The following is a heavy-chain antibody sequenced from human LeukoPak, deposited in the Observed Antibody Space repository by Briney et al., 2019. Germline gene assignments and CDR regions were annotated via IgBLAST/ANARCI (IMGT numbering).Heavy chain of an antibody. CDR3: AKDRSVTYGSGSYLTPPDY. Sequence: PGGSLRLSCAASGFTFSSYAMSWVRQAPGKGLEWVSAISGSGGSTYYADSVKGRFTISRDNSKNTLYLQMNSLRAEDTAVYYCAKDRSVTYGSGSYLTPPDYWGQGTLVTVSS. CDR2: ISGSGGST. J-gene: IGHJ4*02. CDR1: GFTFSSYA. D-gene: IGHD3-10*01. V-gene: IGHV3-23*01.